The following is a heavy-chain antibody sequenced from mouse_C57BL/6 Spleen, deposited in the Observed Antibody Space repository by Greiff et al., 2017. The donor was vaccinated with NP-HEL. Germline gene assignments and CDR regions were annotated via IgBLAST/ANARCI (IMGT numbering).Heavy chain of an antibody. CDR1: GFTFSDYG. Sequence: EVQRVESGGGLVKPGGSLKLSCAASGFTFSDYGMHWVRQAPEKGLEWVAYISSGSSTIYYADTVKGRFTISRDNAKNTLFLQMTSLRSEDTAMYYCARQITTVVYWYFDVWGTGTTVTVSS. CDR2: ISSGSSTI. V-gene: IGHV5-17*01. CDR3: ARQITTVVYWYFDV. J-gene: IGHJ1*03. D-gene: IGHD1-1*01.